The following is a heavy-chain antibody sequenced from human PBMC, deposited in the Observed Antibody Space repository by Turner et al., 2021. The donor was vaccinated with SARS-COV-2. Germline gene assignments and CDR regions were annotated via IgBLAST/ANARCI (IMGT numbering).Heavy chain of an antibody. CDR3: ARDPFSVTSGYGDYFY. Sequence: QVQLVESGGGVVQRGRSLRRSCAASGFTFSSYGMHWVRQAPGKGLEWVAIIWYDGTNKYYADSVKGRFTISRDNSKNTLYLQMNSLRAEDTAVYYCARDPFSVTSGYGDYFYWGQGTLVTVSS. D-gene: IGHD4-17*01. CDR2: IWYDGTNK. J-gene: IGHJ4*02. CDR1: GFTFSSYG. V-gene: IGHV3-33*01.